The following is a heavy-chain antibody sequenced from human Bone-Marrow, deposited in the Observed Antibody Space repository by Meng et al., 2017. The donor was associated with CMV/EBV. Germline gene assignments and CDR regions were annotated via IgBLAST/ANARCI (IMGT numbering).Heavy chain of an antibody. Sequence: GESLKISCVASGFTFTSYSMNWVRQAPGKGLEWVSSISSGSAYIYYADSVKGRFTISRDNAKNSLYLQMNSLRAEDTAVYYCASGQVYYDFWSGYNYGMVVWGPGNTVTVSS. V-gene: IGHV3-21*01. CDR2: ISSGSAYI. CDR1: GFTFTSYS. CDR3: ASGQVYYDFWSGYNYGMVV. J-gene: IGHJ6*02. D-gene: IGHD3-3*01.